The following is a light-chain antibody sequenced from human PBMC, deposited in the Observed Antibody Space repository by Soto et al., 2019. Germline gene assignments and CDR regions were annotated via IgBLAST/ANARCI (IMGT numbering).Light chain of an antibody. J-gene: IGKJ2*01. CDR3: QQYGSSSYT. Sequence: EIVLTQSPGTLSLSPGERATLSCRASQSVSSSYLAWYQQKPGQAPRLPIYDASSRATGIPDRFSGSGSGTDFTLTISRLEPEDFAVYYCQQYGSSSYTFGQGTKLEIK. CDR2: DAS. V-gene: IGKV3-20*01. CDR1: QSVSSSY.